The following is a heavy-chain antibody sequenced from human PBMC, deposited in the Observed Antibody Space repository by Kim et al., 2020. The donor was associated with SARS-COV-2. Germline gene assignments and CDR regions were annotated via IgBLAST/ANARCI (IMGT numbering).Heavy chain of an antibody. CDR3: ARGAGSGSSDY. J-gene: IGHJ4*02. Sequence: TNYNPSLKSRVTISVDTSKNQFSLKLSSVTAADTAVYYCARGAGSGSSDYWGQGTLVTVSS. V-gene: IGHV4-34*01. D-gene: IGHD5-12*01. CDR2: T.